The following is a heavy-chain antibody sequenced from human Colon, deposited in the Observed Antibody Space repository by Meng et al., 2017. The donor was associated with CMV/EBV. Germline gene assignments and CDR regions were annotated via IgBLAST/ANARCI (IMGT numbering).Heavy chain of an antibody. CDR1: GGSVNSGSYY. D-gene: IGHD3-22*01. CDR3: ARDLSGSGYVYFDY. Sequence: SETLSLTCTVSGGSVNSGSYYWSWIRQPPGKGLEWIGYVYYSGKTNYNPSLKSRVTISLDTSKNQSSLKLSSVTAADTAVYYCARDLSGSGYVYFDYWGQGTLVTVSS. CDR2: VYYSGKT. V-gene: IGHV4-61*01. J-gene: IGHJ4*02.